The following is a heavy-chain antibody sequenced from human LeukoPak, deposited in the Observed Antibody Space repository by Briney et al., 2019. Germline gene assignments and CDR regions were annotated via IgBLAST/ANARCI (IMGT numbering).Heavy chain of an antibody. J-gene: IGHJ4*02. CDR1: GFTFSDYG. CDR3: AKFNLKPIHYGSAQFDY. D-gene: IGHD3-10*01. V-gene: IGHV3-23*01. CDR2: LSGSGDST. Sequence: PGGSLRLSCAVSGFTFSDYGMSWVRQAPGKGLEWVSALSGSGDSTYYADSVKGRFTISRDNSKNTLYLQMNSLRAEDTAVYYCAKFNLKPIHYGSAQFDYWGQGTLVTVSS.